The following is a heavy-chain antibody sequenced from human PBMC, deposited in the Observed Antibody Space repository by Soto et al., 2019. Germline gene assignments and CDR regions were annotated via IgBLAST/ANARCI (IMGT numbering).Heavy chain of an antibody. D-gene: IGHD3-3*01. Sequence: GGSLRLSCTASGFTFGDYAMSWFRQAPGKGLEWVGFIRSKAYGGTTEYAASVKGRFTISRDDSKSIAYLQMNSLKTEDTAVYYCTRGMDVLRFLEWSLYFDYWGQGTLVTVSS. J-gene: IGHJ4*02. CDR1: GFTFGDYA. CDR3: TRGMDVLRFLEWSLYFDY. CDR2: IRSKAYGGTT. V-gene: IGHV3-49*03.